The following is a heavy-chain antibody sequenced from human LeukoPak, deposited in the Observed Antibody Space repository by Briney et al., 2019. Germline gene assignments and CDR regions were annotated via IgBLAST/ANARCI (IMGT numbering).Heavy chain of an antibody. CDR2: ISYDGSDK. Sequence: GGSLRLSCAASRFTFSNYDMHWVRQAPGKGLEWVAVISYDGSDKYYSDSVKGRFTISRDNSKNTLYPQMNSLRAEDTAVFYCAKGPDSSGYYSLDYWGQGTLVTVSS. CDR3: AKGPDSSGYYSLDY. D-gene: IGHD3-22*01. V-gene: IGHV3-30*18. CDR1: RFTFSNYD. J-gene: IGHJ4*02.